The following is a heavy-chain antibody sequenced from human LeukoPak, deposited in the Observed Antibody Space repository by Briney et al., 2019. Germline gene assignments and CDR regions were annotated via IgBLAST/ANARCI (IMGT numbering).Heavy chain of an antibody. CDR2: INHSGST. Sequence: SETLSLTCAVYGGSFSGYYWSWIRQPPGKGLEWIGEINHSGSTNYNPSLKSRVTISVVTSKNQFSLKLSSVTAADTAVYYCARGGAIVVVPAAINWFDPWGQGTLVTVSS. D-gene: IGHD2-2*02. J-gene: IGHJ5*02. CDR3: ARGGAIVVVPAAINWFDP. CDR1: GGSFSGYY. V-gene: IGHV4-34*01.